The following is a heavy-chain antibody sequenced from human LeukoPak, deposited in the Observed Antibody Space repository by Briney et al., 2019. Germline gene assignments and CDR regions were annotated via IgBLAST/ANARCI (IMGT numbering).Heavy chain of an antibody. CDR1: GDSVSSNSAA. V-gene: IGHV6-1*01. D-gene: IGHD6-6*01. CDR3: TRDSGSYSSSYRFDS. Sequence: SQTLSLTCALSGDSVSSNSAAWNWIRQSPSRGLEWLGRTYYNSKWYNDYAVSVKSRITINQETSENQFSLQPNSVSPEDTAVYYCTRDSGSYSSSYRFDSWGQGTLVTVSS. CDR2: TYYNSKWYN. J-gene: IGHJ4*02.